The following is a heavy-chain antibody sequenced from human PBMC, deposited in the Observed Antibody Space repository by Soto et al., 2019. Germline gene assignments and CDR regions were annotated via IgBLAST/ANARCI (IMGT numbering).Heavy chain of an antibody. J-gene: IGHJ6*02. Sequence: QVQLVQSGAEVKKPGSSVKVSCKASGGTFSSYTISWVRQAPGQGLEWMGRIIPILGIANYAQKFQGRVTSTAEKATSTAYMELSSLRSEDTAVYYCAGEDPYYDILTGYPVSYGMDVWGQGTTVTVSS. CDR3: AGEDPYYDILTGYPVSYGMDV. CDR1: GGTFSSYT. CDR2: IIPILGIA. V-gene: IGHV1-69*08. D-gene: IGHD3-9*01.